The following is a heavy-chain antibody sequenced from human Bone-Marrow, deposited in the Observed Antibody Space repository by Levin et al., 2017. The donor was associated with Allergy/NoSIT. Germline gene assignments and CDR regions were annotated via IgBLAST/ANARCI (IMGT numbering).Heavy chain of an antibody. CDR2: IYSGGKT. CDR1: GFTVGNNY. CDR3: ARVQGFL. J-gene: IGHJ4*02. V-gene: IGHV3-53*01. Sequence: GESLKISCAASGFTVGNNYMSWVRQAPGKGLEWVSFIYSGGKTYYADSVKGRFTISRDSSKNTLYLHMNSLRVEDTAIYYCARVQGFLWGQGTLVTVSS. D-gene: IGHD2/OR15-2a*01.